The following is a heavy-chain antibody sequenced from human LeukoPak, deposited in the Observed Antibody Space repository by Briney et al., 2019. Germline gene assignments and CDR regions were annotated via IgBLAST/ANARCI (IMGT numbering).Heavy chain of an antibody. Sequence: GESLQISCKGSGYSFTSYWIGWVRQMPGKGLEWMGIIYPGDSDTRYSPSFQGQVTISADKSISTAYLQWSSLKASDTAMYYCARHYSSSPLGAPEQFDYWGQGTLVTVPS. CDR2: IYPGDSDT. J-gene: IGHJ4*02. CDR1: GYSFTSYW. D-gene: IGHD6-13*01. CDR3: ARHYSSSPLGAPEQFDY. V-gene: IGHV5-51*01.